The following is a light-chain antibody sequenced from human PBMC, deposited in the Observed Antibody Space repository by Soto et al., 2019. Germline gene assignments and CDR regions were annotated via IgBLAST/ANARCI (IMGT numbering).Light chain of an antibody. J-gene: IGKJ1*01. CDR1: QSVSSY. V-gene: IGKV3-20*01. Sequence: EIVFTQSPATLSLSPGERATLSCRASQSVSSYLAWYQQKSGQAPRLLIHATSSRATGIPDRFSGSGSGTDFTLTISRLEPEDFAVYYCHQYDSWTFGQGTKVDIK. CDR2: ATS. CDR3: HQYDSWT.